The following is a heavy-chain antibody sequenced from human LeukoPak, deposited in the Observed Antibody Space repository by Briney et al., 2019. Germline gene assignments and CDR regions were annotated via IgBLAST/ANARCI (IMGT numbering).Heavy chain of an antibody. V-gene: IGHV4-61*02. D-gene: IGHD6-13*01. J-gene: IGHJ6*02. Sequence: KSSETLSLTCTVAGGSISSGSYYWSWIRQPAGKGLEWIGRIYTSGSTNYNPSLKSRVTISVDTSATQFSLKLSSVTAADTAVYYCARGSPFSSSWYGTYYYYGMDVWGQGTTVTVSS. CDR2: IYTSGST. CDR3: ARGSPFSSSWYGTYYYYGMDV. CDR1: GGSISSGSYY.